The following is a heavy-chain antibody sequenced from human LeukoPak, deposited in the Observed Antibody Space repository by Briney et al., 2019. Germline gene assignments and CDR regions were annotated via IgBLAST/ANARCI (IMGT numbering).Heavy chain of an antibody. CDR2: ISSSSSYI. CDR3: ARVDFWSGPDY. D-gene: IGHD3-3*01. V-gene: IGHV3-21*01. Sequence: GGSLRLSCAASGFTFSSYSMNWVRQAPGKGLEWVSSISSSSSYIYYADSVKGRFTISRDNAKNSLYLQMNSLRAEDTAVYYCARVDFWSGPDYWGQGTLVTVSS. CDR1: GFTFSSYS. J-gene: IGHJ4*02.